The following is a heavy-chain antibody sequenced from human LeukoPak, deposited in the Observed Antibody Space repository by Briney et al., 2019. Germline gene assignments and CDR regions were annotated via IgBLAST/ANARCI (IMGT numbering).Heavy chain of an antibody. Sequence: LSLTFTVSGGSISSYYWSWIRQPPGKGLEWIGYIYYSGSTNYNPSLKSRVTISVDTSKNQFSLKLSSVTAADTAVYYCARVRIAVADYYFDYWGQGTLVTVSS. D-gene: IGHD6-19*01. J-gene: IGHJ4*02. V-gene: IGHV4-59*01. CDR2: IYYSGST. CDR3: ARVRIAVADYYFDY. CDR1: GGSISSYY.